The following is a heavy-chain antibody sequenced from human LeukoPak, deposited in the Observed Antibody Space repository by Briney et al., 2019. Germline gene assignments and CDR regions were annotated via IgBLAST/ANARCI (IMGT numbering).Heavy chain of an antibody. Sequence: TSETLSLTCAVYGGSFSGYYWSWIRQPPGKGLEWIGEINHSGCTNYNPSLKSRVTISADTSKNQFSLKLSSVTAADTAVYYCARDDCSGGSCYVAYWGQGTLVTVSS. D-gene: IGHD2-15*01. J-gene: IGHJ4*02. CDR3: ARDDCSGGSCYVAY. V-gene: IGHV4-34*01. CDR1: GGSFSGYY. CDR2: INHSGCT.